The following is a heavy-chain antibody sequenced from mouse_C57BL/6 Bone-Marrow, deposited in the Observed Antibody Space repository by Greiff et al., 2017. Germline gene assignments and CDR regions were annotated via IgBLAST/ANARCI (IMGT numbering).Heavy chain of an antibody. V-gene: IGHV1-53*01. CDR1: GYTFTSYW. Sequence: QVQLQQPGTELVKPGASVKLSCKASGYTFTSYWMPWVKQRPGHGLEWIGNINPSNGGTNYNEKFKSKATLTVDKSSSTAYMQLSSLTSEDSAVYYCARSSNYCYYYAMDYWGQGTSVTVSS. CDR2: INPSNGGT. J-gene: IGHJ4*01. CDR3: ARSSNYCYYYAMDY. D-gene: IGHD2-5*01.